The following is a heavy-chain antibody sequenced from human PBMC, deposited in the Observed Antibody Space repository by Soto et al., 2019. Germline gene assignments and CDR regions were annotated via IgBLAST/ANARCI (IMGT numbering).Heavy chain of an antibody. CDR3: AKGEYGDYAYFFDY. J-gene: IGHJ4*02. D-gene: IGHD4-17*01. CDR1: GFTFSSYA. V-gene: IGHV3-23*01. CDR2: ISGSGGST. Sequence: EVQLLESGGGLVQPGGSLRLSCAASGFTFSSYAMIWVRQAPGKWLEWVSAISGSGGSTYYADSVKGRFTISRDNSKNTLYLQMNSLRAEDTAVYYCAKGEYGDYAYFFDYWGQGTLVTVSS.